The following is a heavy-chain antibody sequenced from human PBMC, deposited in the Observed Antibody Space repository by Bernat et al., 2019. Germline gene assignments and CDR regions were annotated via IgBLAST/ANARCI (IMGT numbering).Heavy chain of an antibody. CDR3: AKANFWSMEVDYYYYMDV. D-gene: IGHD3-3*01. Sequence: EVQLVESGGGVVQPGGSLRLSCAASGFTFDDYAMHWVRQAPGKGLEWVSLISGDGGSTYYADSVKGRFTISRDNSKNSLYLQMNSLRTEDTALYYCAKANFWSMEVDYYYYMDVWGKGTTVTVSS. CDR2: ISGDGGST. J-gene: IGHJ6*03. V-gene: IGHV3-43*02. CDR1: GFTFDDYA.